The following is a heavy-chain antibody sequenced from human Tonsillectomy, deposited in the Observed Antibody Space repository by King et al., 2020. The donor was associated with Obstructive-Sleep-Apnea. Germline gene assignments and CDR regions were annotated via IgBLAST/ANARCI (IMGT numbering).Heavy chain of an antibody. V-gene: IGHV3-30*04. CDR2: ISHDGTNK. CDR3: ARGDYYYHGMDV. Sequence: VQLVESGGGVVQPGRSLRLSCAASGFTFNLYTLHWVRQAPGKGLEWLAVISHDGTNKYNADSVKGRFTISRDNSKNTLYVQMNSLRAEDTAVYYCARGDYYYHGMDVWGQGTTVTVSS. CDR1: GFTFNLYT. J-gene: IGHJ6*02.